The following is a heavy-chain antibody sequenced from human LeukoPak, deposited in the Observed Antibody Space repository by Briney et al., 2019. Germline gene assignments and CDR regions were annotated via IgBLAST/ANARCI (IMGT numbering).Heavy chain of an antibody. D-gene: IGHD1-26*01. CDR1: GFTFSSYA. Sequence: GGSLRLSCAASGFTFSSYAMSWVRQAPGKGLEWVSAISGSGGSTYYADSVKGRFTISRDNSKNTLYLQMNSLRAADTAVYSWAKCGIYTQSGYFDYWGQGTLVTVSS. CDR2: ISGSGGST. CDR3: AKCGIYTQSGYFDY. J-gene: IGHJ4*02. V-gene: IGHV3-23*01.